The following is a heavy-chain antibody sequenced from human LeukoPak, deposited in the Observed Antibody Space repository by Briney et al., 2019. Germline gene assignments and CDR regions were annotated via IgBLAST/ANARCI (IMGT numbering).Heavy chain of an antibody. D-gene: IGHD5-18*01. J-gene: IGHJ4*02. CDR1: GFTFSSYS. Sequence: GGSLRLSCAASGFTFSSYSMNWVRQAPGKGLEWVSSISSSSSYIYYADSVKGRFTISRDSAKNSLYLQMNSLRAEDTAVYYCARDLSGVTGYTYGRGIDYWGQGTLVTVSS. V-gene: IGHV3-21*01. CDR3: ARDLSGVTGYTYGRGIDY. CDR2: ISSSSSYI.